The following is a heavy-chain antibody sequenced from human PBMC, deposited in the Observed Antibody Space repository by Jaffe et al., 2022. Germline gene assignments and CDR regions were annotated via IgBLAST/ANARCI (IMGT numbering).Heavy chain of an antibody. D-gene: IGHD4-17*01. J-gene: IGHJ4*02. CDR3: ARQETTTVIWYFDY. CDR1: GGSISSSSYY. CDR2: IYYSGST. V-gene: IGHV4-39*01. Sequence: QLQLQESGPGLVKPSETLSLTCTVSGGSISSSSYYWGWIRQPPGKGLEWIGSIYYSGSTYYNPSLKSRVTISVDTSKNQFSLKLSSVTAADTAVYYCARQETTTVIWYFDYWGQGTLVTVSS.